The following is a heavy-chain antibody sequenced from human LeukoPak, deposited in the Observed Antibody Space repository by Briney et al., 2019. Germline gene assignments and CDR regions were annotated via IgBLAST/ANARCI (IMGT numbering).Heavy chain of an antibody. CDR2: IHTSWTT. Sequence: SETLSLTCIVSGDSMSSYYWNFIRQPAGKGLEWIGRIHTSWTTYYNPSLKSRITMSVDTSRNQFSLRLTSVTAADTAVYYCARGDYYDGGGRNWFDPWGQGTLVTVSS. D-gene: IGHD3-16*01. V-gene: IGHV4-4*07. J-gene: IGHJ5*02. CDR3: ARGDYYDGGGRNWFDP. CDR1: GDSMSSYY.